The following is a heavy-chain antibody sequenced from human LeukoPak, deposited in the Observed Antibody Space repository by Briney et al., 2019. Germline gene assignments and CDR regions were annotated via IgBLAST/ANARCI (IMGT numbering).Heavy chain of an antibody. V-gene: IGHV1-18*01. CDR2: ISAYNGNT. D-gene: IGHD7-27*01. CDR3: ARDLGKLGFRGLRGSYFDY. Sequence: ASVKVSCKASGYTFTSYDINWVRQATGQGLEWMGWISAYNGNTTYAQKFQGRVTITADESTSTAYMELSSLRSEDTAVYYCARDLGKLGFRGLRGSYFDYWGQGILVTVSS. CDR1: GYTFTSYD. J-gene: IGHJ4*02.